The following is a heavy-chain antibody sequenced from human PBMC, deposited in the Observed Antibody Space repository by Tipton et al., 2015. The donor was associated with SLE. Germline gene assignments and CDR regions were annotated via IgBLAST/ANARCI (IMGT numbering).Heavy chain of an antibody. V-gene: IGHV3-30*04. Sequence: SLRLSCAASGFTFSTHAMSWVRQAPGKGLEWVAVISYDGSNKYYADSVKGRFTISRDNSKNTLYLQMNSLRPEDTAVYYCARDVVGATEGLDYWGQGTLVTVSS. CDR3: ARDVVGATEGLDY. J-gene: IGHJ4*02. CDR1: GFTFSTHA. D-gene: IGHD1-26*01. CDR2: ISYDGSNK.